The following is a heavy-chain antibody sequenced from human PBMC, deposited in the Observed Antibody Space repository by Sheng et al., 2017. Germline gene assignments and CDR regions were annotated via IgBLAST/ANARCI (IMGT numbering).Heavy chain of an antibody. CDR1: GYTFTDHF. D-gene: IGHD3-10*01. CDR2: INPNSGGT. CDR3: ARRDFGDY. V-gene: IGHV1-2*06. Sequence: QVQLVQSGAEMKKPGASVKVSCKASGYTFTDHFMHWVRQAPGQGLEWMGRINPNSGGTDSAQKFQGRVTMTRDTSISTAYMELSRLRSDDTAIYYCARRDFGDYWGQGTLVTVSS. J-gene: IGHJ4*02.